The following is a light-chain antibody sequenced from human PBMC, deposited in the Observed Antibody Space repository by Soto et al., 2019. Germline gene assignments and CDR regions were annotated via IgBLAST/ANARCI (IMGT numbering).Light chain of an antibody. Sequence: QAVVTQPPSVSGAPGQRVTISCTGNSSNIGADFAVHWYQQLPGTGPKVLIYGNTNRPSGVPLRFSGSKSGTSASLTITGLQIDDEGDYYCQSYDSSLKNSWVFGGGTKVTVL. CDR1: SSNIGADFA. CDR2: GNT. V-gene: IGLV1-40*01. J-gene: IGLJ3*02. CDR3: QSYDSSLKNSWV.